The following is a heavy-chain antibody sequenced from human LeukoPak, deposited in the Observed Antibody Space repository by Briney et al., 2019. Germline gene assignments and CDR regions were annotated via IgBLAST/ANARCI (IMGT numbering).Heavy chain of an antibody. D-gene: IGHD3-9*01. V-gene: IGHV4-61*01. J-gene: IGHJ5*02. CDR2: IYYSGST. CDR3: ARVSDDGYDITLDP. CDR1: GASISSSNYY. Sequence: PSETLSLTCAVSGASISSSNYYWSWIRQPPGKGLEWIGYIYYSGSTNYNPSLKSRVTISVDTSKNQFSLKLSSVTAADTAVYYCARVSDDGYDITLDPWGQGTLVTVSS.